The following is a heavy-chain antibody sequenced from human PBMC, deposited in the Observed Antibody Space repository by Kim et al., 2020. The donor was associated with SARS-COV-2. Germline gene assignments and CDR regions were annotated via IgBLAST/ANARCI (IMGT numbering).Heavy chain of an antibody. CDR2: IWYDGSKK. CDR1: GFIFNNYG. D-gene: IGHD5-12*01. Sequence: GGSLRLSCAASGFIFNNYGLHWVRQAPGKGLEWVAVIWYDGSKKYYADSVEGRFSISRDESKNTLYLQMNSLRAEDTAVYYCARDLGTVAYYFDYWGQGTLVTVSA. J-gene: IGHJ4*02. V-gene: IGHV3-33*01. CDR3: ARDLGTVAYYFDY.